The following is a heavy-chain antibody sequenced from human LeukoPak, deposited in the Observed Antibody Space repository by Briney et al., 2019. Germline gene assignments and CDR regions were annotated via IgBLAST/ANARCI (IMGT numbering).Heavy chain of an antibody. CDR3: ASSGSHIFGYYYYYMDV. CDR2: IKQDGSEK. Sequence: GSLRLSRAASGFTFSSYWMSWVRQAPGKGLEWAANIKQDGSEKYYVDSVKGRFTISRDNAKNSLYLQMNSLRAEDTAVYYCASSGSHIFGYYYYYMDVWGKGTTVTVSS. V-gene: IGHV3-7*01. D-gene: IGHD3-10*01. CDR1: GFTFSSYW. J-gene: IGHJ6*03.